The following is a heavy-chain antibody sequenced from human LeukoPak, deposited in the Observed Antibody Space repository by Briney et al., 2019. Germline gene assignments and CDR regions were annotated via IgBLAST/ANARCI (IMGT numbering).Heavy chain of an antibody. Sequence: GGSLRLSCAASGFTFSNNAMSWVRQAPGKGLEWVSAISGSGGSTYYADSVKGRFTISRDNSKNTLYLQMNSLRAEDTAVYYCAKAPGRRPDYWGQGTLVTVSS. D-gene: IGHD2-15*01. CDR3: AKAPGRRPDY. J-gene: IGHJ4*02. CDR2: ISGSGGST. V-gene: IGHV3-23*01. CDR1: GFTFSNNA.